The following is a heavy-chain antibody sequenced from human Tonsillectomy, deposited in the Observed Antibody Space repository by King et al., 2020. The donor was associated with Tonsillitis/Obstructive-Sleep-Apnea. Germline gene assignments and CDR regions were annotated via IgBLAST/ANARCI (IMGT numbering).Heavy chain of an antibody. CDR2: NSTAGTYI. CDR1: GFTFNNYA. CDR3: ARDEGECTINSCYTWFDP. D-gene: IGHD2-2*02. V-gene: IGHV3-21*06. J-gene: IGHJ5*02. Sequence: VQLVESGGGLVKPGGSLRLSCAASGFTFNNYAMNWVRQSPGKGLEWVSSNSTAGTYIFYADSVKGRFAISRDNAKNSLYLQMNSLRAEDTAIYYCARDEGECTINSCYTWFDPWGQGTLVTVSS.